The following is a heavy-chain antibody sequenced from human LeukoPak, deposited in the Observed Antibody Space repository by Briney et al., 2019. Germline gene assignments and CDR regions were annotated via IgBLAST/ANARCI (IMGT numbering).Heavy chain of an antibody. CDR2: ISSSGSTI. CDR3: AKDLLSGSYEVVYGMDV. V-gene: IGHV3-11*01. D-gene: IGHD1-26*01. J-gene: IGHJ6*02. CDR1: GFTFSDYY. Sequence: PGGSLRLSCAASGFTFSDYYMSWIRQAPGKGLEWVSYISSSGSTIYYADSVKGRFTVSRDNAKNSLYLQMNSLRAEDTAVYYCAKDLLSGSYEVVYGMDVWGQGTTVTVSS.